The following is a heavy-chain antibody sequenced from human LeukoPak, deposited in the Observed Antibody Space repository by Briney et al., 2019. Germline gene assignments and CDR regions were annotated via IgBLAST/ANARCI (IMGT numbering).Heavy chain of an antibody. J-gene: IGHJ5*02. CDR1: GGTFSSYA. CDR3: ARGYDFWSGPPPRFDP. CDR2: IIPIFGTA. D-gene: IGHD3-3*01. V-gene: IGHV1-69*13. Sequence: ASVKVSCKASGGTFSSYAISWVRQAPGQGLEWMGGIIPIFGTANYAQKFQGRVTITADESTSTAYMELSSLRSEDTAVYYCARGYDFWSGPPPRFDPWGQGTLVTVSS.